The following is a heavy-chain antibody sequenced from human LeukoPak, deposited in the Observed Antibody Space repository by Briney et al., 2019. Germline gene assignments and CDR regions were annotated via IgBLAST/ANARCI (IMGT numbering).Heavy chain of an antibody. CDR2: ISGSGGST. J-gene: IGHJ4*02. CDR3: AKGPTYYFDSSALKYFDY. Sequence: PGGSLRLSCAASGFTFSSYAMSWVRQAPGKGLEWVSAISGSGGSTYYADSVKGRFTISRDNSKNTMYLQMNSLRAEDTVVYYCAKGPTYYFDSSALKYFDYWGQGTLVTVSS. D-gene: IGHD3-22*01. V-gene: IGHV3-23*01. CDR1: GFTFSSYA.